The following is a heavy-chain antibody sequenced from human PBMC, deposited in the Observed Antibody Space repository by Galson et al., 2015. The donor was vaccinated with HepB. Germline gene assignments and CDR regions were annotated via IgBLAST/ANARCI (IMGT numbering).Heavy chain of an antibody. CDR2: INQDGSEE. D-gene: IGHD3-3*01. J-gene: IGHJ6*03. Sequence: SLRLSCAASGFTYKNYWMSWARQAPGKGLEWVAKINQDGSEEKYVDSVRGRFTISRDNAKKSVYLQMNSLRAEDTAKFYCARIYDFWTGIESNYCYYMDVWGKGTTVIVSS. V-gene: IGHV3-7*03. CDR3: ARIYDFWTGIESNYCYYMDV. CDR1: GFTYKNYW.